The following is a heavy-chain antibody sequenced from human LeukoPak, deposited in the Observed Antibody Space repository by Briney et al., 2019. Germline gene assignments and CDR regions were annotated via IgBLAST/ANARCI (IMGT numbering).Heavy chain of an antibody. V-gene: IGHV4-34*01. J-gene: IGHJ2*01. Sequence: KSSETLSLTCAVYGGSFSGYYWSWIRQPPGKGLEWIGEINHSGSTNYNPSLKSRVTISVDTSKNQFSLKLSSVTAADTAVYYCARANYYYDSSGSGYFDLWGRGTLVTVSS. CDR2: INHSGST. CDR1: GGSFSGYY. CDR3: ARANYYYDSSGSGYFDL. D-gene: IGHD3-22*01.